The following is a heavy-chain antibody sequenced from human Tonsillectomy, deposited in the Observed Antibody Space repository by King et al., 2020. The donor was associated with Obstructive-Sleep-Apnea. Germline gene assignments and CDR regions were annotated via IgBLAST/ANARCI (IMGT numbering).Heavy chain of an antibody. CDR2: IYYSGST. Sequence: VQLQESGPGLVKPSETLSLTCTVSGCSISSYYWSWIRQPPGKGLEWIGYIYYSGSTNYNTTLESRVTISVDTSKNQFSLKLSTVTAADTAVYYCARQPRSDCSSTSCYDDAFDIWGQGTMVTVSS. CDR1: GCSISSYY. V-gene: IGHV4-59*08. D-gene: IGHD2-2*01. CDR3: ARQPRSDCSSTSCYDDAFDI. J-gene: IGHJ3*02.